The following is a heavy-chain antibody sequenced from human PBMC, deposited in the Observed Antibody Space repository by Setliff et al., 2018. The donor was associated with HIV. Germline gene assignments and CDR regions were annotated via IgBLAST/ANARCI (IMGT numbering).Heavy chain of an antibody. Sequence: SGPTLVNPTQSLTLTCTFSGFSLSTSGMCVSWIRQPPGKALEWLARIDWDDNKYYSTSLKTRLTISKDTSKNQVVLTMTNMDPVDTATYYCARMRGGDCYSGFDYWGQGTLVTVSS. CDR2: IDWDDNK. CDR1: GFSLSTSGMC. D-gene: IGHD2-21*02. J-gene: IGHJ4*02. CDR3: ARMRGGDCYSGFDY. V-gene: IGHV2-70*11.